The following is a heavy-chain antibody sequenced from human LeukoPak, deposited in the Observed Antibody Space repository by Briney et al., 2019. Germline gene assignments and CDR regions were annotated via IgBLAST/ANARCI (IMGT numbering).Heavy chain of an antibody. V-gene: IGHV4-39*07. J-gene: IGHJ5*02. CDR1: GGSISSSSYY. D-gene: IGHD6-13*01. CDR2: IYYSGST. Sequence: SETLSPTCTVSGGSISSSSYYWGWIRQPPGKGLEWIGSIYYSGSTYYNPSLKSRVTISVDTSKNQFSLKLSSVTAADTAVYYYARKCDSSSWYGFKTNWFDPWGQGTLVTVSS. CDR3: ARKCDSSSWYGFKTNWFDP.